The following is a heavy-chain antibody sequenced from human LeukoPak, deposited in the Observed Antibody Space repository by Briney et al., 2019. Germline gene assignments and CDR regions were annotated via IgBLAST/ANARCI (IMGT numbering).Heavy chain of an antibody. V-gene: IGHV3-30*02. D-gene: IGHD6-6*01. J-gene: IGHJ4*02. Sequence: GGSLRLSCAASGFTFSSYGMHWVRQAPGKGLEWVAFIRYDGSNKYYADSVKGRFTISRDNSKNTLYLQMNSLRAEDTAVYYCAKDYSSSSVFDYWGQGTLVTVSS. CDR2: IRYDGSNK. CDR3: AKDYSSSSVFDY. CDR1: GFTFSSYG.